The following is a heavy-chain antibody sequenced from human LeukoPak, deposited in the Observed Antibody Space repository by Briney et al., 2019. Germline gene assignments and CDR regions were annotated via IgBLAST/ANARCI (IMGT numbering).Heavy chain of an antibody. CDR1: GFTLSSYW. D-gene: IGHD2-2*01. CDR2: IKKDGSEK. CDR3: ARLGYCSSTSCLNV. Sequence: GGSLRLSCAATGFTLSSYWMSWVRQAPGKGLEWVTNIKKDGSEKYYVDSVKGRFTISRDNAKNSLYLQMNSLRAEDTAVYYCARLGYCSSTSCLNVWGKGTTVTVSS. V-gene: IGHV3-7*01. J-gene: IGHJ6*04.